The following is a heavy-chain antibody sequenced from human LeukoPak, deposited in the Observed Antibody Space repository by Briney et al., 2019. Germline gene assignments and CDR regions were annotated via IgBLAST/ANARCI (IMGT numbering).Heavy chain of an antibody. CDR1: GGTFSSYA. CDR3: ARDAEAPRRVPHYYYGMDV. D-gene: IGHD1-14*01. CDR2: IIPILGIA. J-gene: IGHJ6*02. V-gene: IGHV1-69*04. Sequence: SVKVSCKASGGTFSSYAISWVRQAPGQGLEWMGRIIPILGIANYAQKFQGRVTITADKSTSTAYMELSSLRSEDTAVYYCARDAEAPRRVPHYYYGMDVWGQGTTVTVSS.